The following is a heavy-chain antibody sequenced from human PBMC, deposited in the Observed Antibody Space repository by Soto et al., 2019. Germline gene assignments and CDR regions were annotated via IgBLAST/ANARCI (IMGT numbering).Heavy chain of an antibody. CDR2: SYYSGST. Sequence: SETLSLTCAVSCGSISSAAHAWSWIRQPPGKGLEWIGYSYYSGSTYHNPSLKSRVTISVDTSKNQFSLKMWSVTAADTAVYYCARAPWGTRYGMDVWGQGTAVTAP. J-gene: IGHJ6*02. CDR3: ARAPWGTRYGMDV. D-gene: IGHD7-27*01. V-gene: IGHV4-30-2*01. CDR1: CGSISSAAHA.